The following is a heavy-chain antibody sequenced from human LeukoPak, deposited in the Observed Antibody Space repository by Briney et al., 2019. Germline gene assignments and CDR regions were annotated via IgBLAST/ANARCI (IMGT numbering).Heavy chain of an antibody. CDR3: VKDRRGSSGVGYFDY. CDR2: ISSNGGSA. CDR1: GFTFSSYA. D-gene: IGHD6-6*01. Sequence: GGSLRLSCSASGFTFSSYAMHWVRQAPGKGLEYVSAISSNGGSAYYADSVKGRFTISRDNSKNTLYLQMSSLRAENRAVYYCVKDRRGSSGVGYFDYWGQGTLVTVSS. J-gene: IGHJ4*02. V-gene: IGHV3-64D*06.